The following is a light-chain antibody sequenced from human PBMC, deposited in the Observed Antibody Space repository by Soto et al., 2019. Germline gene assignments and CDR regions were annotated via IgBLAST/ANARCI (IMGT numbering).Light chain of an antibody. V-gene: IGKV3-11*01. CDR2: DAS. CDR1: QSVSSY. J-gene: IGKJ5*01. CDR3: QQRSNWPRGVT. Sequence: EVMLTQSPATPSLSPGERATLSCRASQSVSSYLAWYQPKPGQAPRLLIYDASNRATGIPARFSGSGSGTDFTLTISSLEPEDFAVYYCQQRSNWPRGVTFGQGTRLEI.